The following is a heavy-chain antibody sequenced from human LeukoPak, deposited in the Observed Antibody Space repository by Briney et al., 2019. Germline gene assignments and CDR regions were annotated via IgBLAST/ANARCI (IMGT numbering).Heavy chain of an antibody. CDR3: ARDLGYDSSGYYL. D-gene: IGHD3-22*01. Sequence: SVPLSLTCAVYGGSFSGYYWSWIRQPPGKGLEWIGEINHSGSTNYNPSLKSRVTISVDTSKNQFSLKLSSVTAADTAVYYCARDLGYDSSGYYLWGQGTLVTVSS. CDR1: GGSFSGYY. V-gene: IGHV4-34*01. CDR2: INHSGST. J-gene: IGHJ4*02.